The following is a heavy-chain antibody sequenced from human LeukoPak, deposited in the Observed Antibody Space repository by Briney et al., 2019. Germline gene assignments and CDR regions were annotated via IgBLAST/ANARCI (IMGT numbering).Heavy chain of an antibody. V-gene: IGHV3-23*01. CDR3: AKATLGYSYGYSDY. CDR1: GFTFSSYA. Sequence: HPGGSLRLSRAASGFTFSSYAMSWVRQAPGKGLEWVSAISGSGGSTYYADSVKGRFTISRDNSKNTLYLQMNSLRAEDTAVYYCAKATLGYSYGYSDYWGQGILVTVSS. J-gene: IGHJ4*02. D-gene: IGHD5-18*01. CDR2: ISGSGGST.